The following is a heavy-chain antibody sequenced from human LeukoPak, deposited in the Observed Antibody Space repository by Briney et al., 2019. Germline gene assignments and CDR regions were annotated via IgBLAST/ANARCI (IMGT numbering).Heavy chain of an antibody. J-gene: IGHJ6*02. CDR1: GYSFSTSW. Sequence: GESLKISCEGSGYSFSTSWIAWVRQMPGKGLEWMGIIYPGDSDTRYTPSFQGQVTISADKSISTAYLQWSSLKASDTAMYYCARHLRGNYYYGMDVWGQGTTVTVS. D-gene: IGHD3-10*01. CDR3: ARHLRGNYYYGMDV. V-gene: IGHV5-51*01. CDR2: IYPGDSDT.